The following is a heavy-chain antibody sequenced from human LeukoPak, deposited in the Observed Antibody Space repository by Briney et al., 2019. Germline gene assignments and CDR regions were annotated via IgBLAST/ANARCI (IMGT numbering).Heavy chain of an antibody. V-gene: IGHV4-31*03. Sequence: SETLSLTCTVSGGSISSGTCYWSWLRQHPGMGLEWIGYIYYSGSTYYNPSLESRVTISVDTSKNQFSLKLSSVTAADTAVYYCARIDYGESDSYSMDVWGQGTTVTVSS. CDR2: IYYSGST. J-gene: IGHJ6*02. CDR3: ARIDYGESDSYSMDV. CDR1: GGSISSGTCY. D-gene: IGHD4-17*01.